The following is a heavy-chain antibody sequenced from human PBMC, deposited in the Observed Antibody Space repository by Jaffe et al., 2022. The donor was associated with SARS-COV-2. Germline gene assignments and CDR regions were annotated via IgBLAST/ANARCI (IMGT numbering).Heavy chain of an antibody. V-gene: IGHV4-39*01. J-gene: IGHJ4*02. Sequence: QLQLQESGPGLVKPSETLSLTCTVSGGSISSSSYYWGWIRQPPGKGLEWIGSIYYSGSTYYNPSLKSRVTISVDTSKNQFSLKLSSVTAADTAVYYCARRDNWNIFDYWGQGTLVTVSS. CDR2: IYYSGST. D-gene: IGHD1-1*01. CDR3: ARRDNWNIFDY. CDR1: GGSISSSSYY.